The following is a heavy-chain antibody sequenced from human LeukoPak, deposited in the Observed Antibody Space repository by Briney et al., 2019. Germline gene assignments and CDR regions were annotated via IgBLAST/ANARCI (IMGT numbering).Heavy chain of an antibody. D-gene: IGHD2/OR15-2a*01. CDR3: AKAPTGTIYGHCDY. CDR1: GFTFSSYA. Sequence: QAGGSLRLSCAASGFTFSSYAMSWVRQAPGKGLEWVSTISGSGGSTYYADSVKGRFTISRDNSKNTLYLQMNSLRAEDTAVYYCAKAPTGTIYGHCDYWGQGTLVTVSS. CDR2: ISGSGGST. J-gene: IGHJ4*02. V-gene: IGHV3-23*01.